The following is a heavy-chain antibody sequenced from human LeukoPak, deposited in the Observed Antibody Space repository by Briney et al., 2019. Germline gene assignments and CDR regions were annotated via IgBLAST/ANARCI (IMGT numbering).Heavy chain of an antibody. V-gene: IGHV3-23*01. D-gene: IGHD4-17*01. J-gene: IGHJ4*02. CDR2: IYENGGTT. Sequence: GGSLRLSCVGSGFTFRSHAMSWVRQAPEKGLEFVSGIYENGGTTYYADSVKGRFSISRDNSKNTLYLQMNSLRAEDTAVYYCAKDSSDYGDYEFDYWGQGTLVTVSS. CDR1: GFTFRSHA. CDR3: AKDSSDYGDYEFDY.